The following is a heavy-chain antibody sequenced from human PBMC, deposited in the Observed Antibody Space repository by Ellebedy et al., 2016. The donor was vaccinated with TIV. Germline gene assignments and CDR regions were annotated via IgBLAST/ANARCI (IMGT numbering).Heavy chain of an antibody. CDR3: ARTRGGEFDS. CDR2: ISGSGART. Sequence: GESLKISXVASGFTFSDFAMSWVRQAPGKGLEWVSSISGSGARTDYAESVKGRFTISRDNSKNTLFLQMNGLRVDDAALYYCARTRGGEFDSWGQGTLVSVSS. D-gene: IGHD3-10*01. J-gene: IGHJ4*02. V-gene: IGHV3-23*01. CDR1: GFTFSDFA.